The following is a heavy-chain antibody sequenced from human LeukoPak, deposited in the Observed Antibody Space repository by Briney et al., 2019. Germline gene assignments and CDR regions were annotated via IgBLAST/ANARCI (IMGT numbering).Heavy chain of an antibody. CDR2: IIPIFSTT. Sequence: GASVKVSCKTSGGTFSSDIISWVRQAPGQGLEWMGEIIPIFSTTNYAQKFQGRVTITADKSTSTAYMELSRLRSDDTAVYYCARVWSHRSSGWYSPSDYWGQGTLVTVSS. J-gene: IGHJ4*02. V-gene: IGHV1-69*06. CDR3: ARVWSHRSSGWYSPSDY. D-gene: IGHD6-19*01. CDR1: GGTFSSDI.